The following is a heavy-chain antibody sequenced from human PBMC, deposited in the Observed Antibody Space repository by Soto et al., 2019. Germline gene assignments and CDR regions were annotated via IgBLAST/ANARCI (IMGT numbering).Heavy chain of an antibody. CDR3: ASDLSGRADV. CDR1: GFTFSSYW. J-gene: IGHJ6*02. D-gene: IGHD3-10*01. CDR2: MNEDGGTT. V-gene: IGHV3-74*01. Sequence: VSLRLSCAASGFTFSSYWMHWVRQAPGKGLVWVSRMNEDGGTTDYADSVKGRFTISRDNAKNTLYLQMNSLRVEDTAVYYCASDLSGRADVWGQGNTVTVSS.